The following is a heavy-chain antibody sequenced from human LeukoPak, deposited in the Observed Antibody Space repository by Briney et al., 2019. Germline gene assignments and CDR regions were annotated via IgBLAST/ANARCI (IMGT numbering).Heavy chain of an antibody. D-gene: IGHD4-17*01. CDR3: ATDLHDYGDYIRLN. V-gene: IGHV3-7*01. Sequence: PGGSLRLSCAASGFTFTSHWMSWVRQAPGKGLEWVARMNLDGSEKYYVDSVKGRFTISRDNAKTSLYLEMNSLRAEDTAVYYCATDLHDYGDYIRLNWGQGTLVTVSS. CDR2: MNLDGSEK. CDR1: GFTFTSHW. J-gene: IGHJ4*02.